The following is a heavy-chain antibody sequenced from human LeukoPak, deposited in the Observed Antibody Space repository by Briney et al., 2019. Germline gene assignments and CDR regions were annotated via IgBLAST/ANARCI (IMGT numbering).Heavy chain of an antibody. V-gene: IGHV3-9*01. CDR1: GFTFDDYA. Sequence: GGSLRLSCAASGFTFDDYAMHWVRQAPGKGLEWVSGISWNSGSIGYADSVKGRFTISRDNAKNSLYLQVNSLRTEDTALYYCAKDPYSSGWGAYYFDYWGRGTLVTVSS. CDR3: AKDPYSSGWGAYYFDY. J-gene: IGHJ4*02. D-gene: IGHD6-19*01. CDR2: ISWNSGSI.